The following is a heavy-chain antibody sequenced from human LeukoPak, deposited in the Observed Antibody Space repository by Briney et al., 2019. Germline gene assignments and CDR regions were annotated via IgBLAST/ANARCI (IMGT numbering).Heavy chain of an antibody. CDR1: GGTFSSCA. CDR2: IIPIFGTA. J-gene: IGHJ5*02. Sequence: GASVKVCCKASGGTFSSCAISWVRQAPGQGLEWMGGIIPIFGTANYAQKFQGRVTITTDESTSTAYMELSSLRSEDTAVYYCARDSIAVAGTGWFDPWGQGTLVTVSS. V-gene: IGHV1-69*05. CDR3: ARDSIAVAGTGWFDP. D-gene: IGHD6-19*01.